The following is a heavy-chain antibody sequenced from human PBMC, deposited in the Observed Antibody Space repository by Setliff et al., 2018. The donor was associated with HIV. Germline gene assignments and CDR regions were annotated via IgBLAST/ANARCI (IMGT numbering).Heavy chain of an antibody. CDR1: GYSFTSYW. V-gene: IGHV5-51*01. Sequence: RGESLKISCEASGYSFTSYWIGWVRQLPGKGLEWMGIIYPGDSDTRYSPSFQSQVTVSADKSIGTAYLQWNSLKASDTALYFCARAPNSPYYSNVWYADHWGQGTLVTVSS. J-gene: IGHJ5*02. D-gene: IGHD3-22*01. CDR3: ARAPNSPYYSNVWYADH. CDR2: IYPGDSDT.